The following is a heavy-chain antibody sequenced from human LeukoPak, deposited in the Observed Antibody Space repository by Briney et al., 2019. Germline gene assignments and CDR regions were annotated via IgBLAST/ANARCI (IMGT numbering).Heavy chain of an antibody. J-gene: IGHJ4*02. CDR3: ARGVYYDILTNYFDY. V-gene: IGHV3-23*01. CDR1: GFTFSSYA. D-gene: IGHD3-9*01. Sequence: GGSLRLSCAASGFTFSSYAMSWVRQAPGKGLEWVSAISGSGGSTYYADSVKGRFTISRDNSKNTLYLQMNSLRAEDTAVYYCARGVYYDILTNYFDYWGQGTLVTVSS. CDR2: ISGSGGST.